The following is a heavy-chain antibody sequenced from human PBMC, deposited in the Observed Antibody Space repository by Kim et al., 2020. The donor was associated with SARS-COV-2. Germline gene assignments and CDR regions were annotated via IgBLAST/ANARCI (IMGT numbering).Heavy chain of an antibody. V-gene: IGHV4-34*01. CDR3: ARERYESGSYYSRRYNWFDP. Sequence: SETLSLTCAVYGGSFSGYYWSWIRQPPGKGLEWIGEINHSGSTNYNPSLKSRVTISVDTSKNQFSLKLRSVTAADTAVYYCARERYESGSYYSRRYNWFDPWGQGTLVTVSS. CDR2: INHSGST. D-gene: IGHD3-10*01. CDR1: GGSFSGYY. J-gene: IGHJ5*02.